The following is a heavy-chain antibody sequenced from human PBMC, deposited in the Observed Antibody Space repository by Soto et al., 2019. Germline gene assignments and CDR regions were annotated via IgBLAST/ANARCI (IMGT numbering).Heavy chain of an antibody. D-gene: IGHD2-2*01. J-gene: IGHJ4*02. Sequence: QVQLVQSGAEVKEPGASVRVSCKASGYTFTSYDINWVRQAAGQGLEWMGWMNPESRHTGYAQKFQGRVTMTRDTSISTAYMELTSLRSEDTAVYYCARFVRHQLPAIDFWGQGTLVTVSS. CDR2: MNPESRHT. V-gene: IGHV1-8*01. CDR3: ARFVRHQLPAIDF. CDR1: GYTFTSYD.